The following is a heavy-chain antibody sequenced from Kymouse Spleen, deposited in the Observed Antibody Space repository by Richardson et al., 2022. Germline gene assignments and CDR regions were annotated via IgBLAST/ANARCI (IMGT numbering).Heavy chain of an antibody. CDR3: ARGNVLLWFGELKGWFDP. D-gene: IGHD3-10*01. V-gene: IGHV4-31*03. Sequence: QVQLQESGPGLVKPSQTLSLTCTVSGGSISSGGYYWSWIRQHPGKGLEWIGYIYYSGSTYYNPSLKSRVTISVDTSKNQFSLKLSSVTAADTAVYYCARGNVLLWFGELKGWFDPWGQGTLVTVSS. J-gene: IGHJ5*02. CDR2: IYYSGST. CDR1: GGSISSGGYY.